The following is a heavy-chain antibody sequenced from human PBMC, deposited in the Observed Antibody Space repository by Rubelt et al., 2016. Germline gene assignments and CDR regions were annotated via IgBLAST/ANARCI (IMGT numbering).Heavy chain of an antibody. CDR1: GFTFSSYA. J-gene: IGHJ4*02. V-gene: IGHV3-30*04. CDR2: ISYDGTNK. D-gene: IGHD6-19*01. Sequence: QVQLVESGGGVVQPGRSLRLSCAASGFTFSSYAMHWVRQAPGTGLEWVAVISYDGTNKYYADSVKGRFTISRDNSKNKLYLERDNQRGEDTDGYYCESSSGWYLDYWGQGTLVTVSS. CDR3: ESSSGWYLDY.